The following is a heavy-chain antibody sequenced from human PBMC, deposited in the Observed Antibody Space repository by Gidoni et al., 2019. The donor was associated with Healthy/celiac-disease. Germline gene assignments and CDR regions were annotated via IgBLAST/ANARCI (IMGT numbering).Heavy chain of an antibody. Sequence: QVQLVESGGGVVQPGRSLRLSCAASGFTFSSYAMPWVRQAPGKGLEWVAVISYDGSNKYYADSVKGRFTISRDNSKNTLYLQMNSLRAEDTAVYYCARDWRLSAATPLFDYWGQGTLVTVSS. D-gene: IGHD2-15*01. CDR1: GFTFSSYA. CDR2: ISYDGSNK. V-gene: IGHV3-30-3*01. J-gene: IGHJ4*02. CDR3: ARDWRLSAATPLFDY.